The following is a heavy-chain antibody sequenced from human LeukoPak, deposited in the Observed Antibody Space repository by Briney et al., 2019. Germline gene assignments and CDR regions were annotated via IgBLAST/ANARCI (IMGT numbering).Heavy chain of an antibody. D-gene: IGHD3-22*01. CDR3: AREYYYDSSPAFDI. Sequence: GGSLRLSCAASGFTFSSYSMNWVRQAPGKGLEWVSVIYSGGSTYYADSVKGRFTISRHNSKNTLYLQMNSLRAEDTAVYYCAREYYYDSSPAFDIWGQGTMVTVSS. J-gene: IGHJ3*02. CDR2: IYSGGST. CDR1: GFTFSSYS. V-gene: IGHV3-53*04.